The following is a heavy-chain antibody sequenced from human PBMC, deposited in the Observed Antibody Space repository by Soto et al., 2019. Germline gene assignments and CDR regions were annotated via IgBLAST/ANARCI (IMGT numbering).Heavy chain of an antibody. CDR2: IYYSGTT. V-gene: IGHV4-39*01. CDR3: ARHFSLDHFDY. CDR1: GDSITSNSYF. Sequence: SETLSLTCTVSGDSITSNSYFWAWIRQPPGKGLEWIGSIYYSGTTYKQPSLKSRVTISVDRSKNQFSLKLSSVTAADTAVDYCARHFSLDHFDYCGKGALVTVSS. D-gene: IGHD3-9*01. J-gene: IGHJ4*02.